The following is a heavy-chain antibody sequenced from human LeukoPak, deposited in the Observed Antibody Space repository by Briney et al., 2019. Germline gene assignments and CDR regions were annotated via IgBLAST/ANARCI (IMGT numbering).Heavy chain of an antibody. CDR1: PFTFSSYG. Sequence: GGSLRLSCAASPFTFSSYGMHWVRQAPGKGLEWVACIQYDGSNQQYADSVKGRFSISRDSSKNILYLQMNSLRAEDTAVYYCAKDRCSNGVGCYYYYMDVWGKGTTVTISS. CDR3: AKDRCSNGVGCYYYYMDV. J-gene: IGHJ6*03. D-gene: IGHD2-8*01. CDR2: IQYDGSNQ. V-gene: IGHV3-30*02.